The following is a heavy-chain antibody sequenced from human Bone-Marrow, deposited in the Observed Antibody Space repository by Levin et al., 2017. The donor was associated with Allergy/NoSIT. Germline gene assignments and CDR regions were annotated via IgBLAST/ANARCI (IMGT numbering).Heavy chain of an antibody. J-gene: IGHJ3*01. CDR2: ISGSGSST. CDR1: GFTFSTYG. D-gene: IGHD6-19*01. Sequence: GASVKVSCAASGFTFSTYGMTWVRQIPGKGLEWVSSISGSGSSTYYADSVRGRFTISRDNPQNTVSLLMNSLRADDTALYYCAKDLSRAGSVWGQGTMVTVSS. V-gene: IGHV3-23*01. CDR3: AKDLSRAGSV.